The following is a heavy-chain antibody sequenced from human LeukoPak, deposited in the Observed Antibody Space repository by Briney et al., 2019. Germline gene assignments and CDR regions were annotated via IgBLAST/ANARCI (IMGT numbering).Heavy chain of an antibody. CDR3: AKTRPPFVVVPAASDY. CDR1: GFTFSSYD. J-gene: IGHJ4*02. Sequence: GGSLRLSCAASGFTFSSYDIHWVRQAPGKGLEWVAFIRYDGSNKYYADSVKGRFTISRDNSKNTLYLQMNSLRAEDTAVYYCAKTRPPFVVVPAASDYWGQGTLVTVSS. V-gene: IGHV3-30*02. CDR2: IRYDGSNK. D-gene: IGHD2-2*01.